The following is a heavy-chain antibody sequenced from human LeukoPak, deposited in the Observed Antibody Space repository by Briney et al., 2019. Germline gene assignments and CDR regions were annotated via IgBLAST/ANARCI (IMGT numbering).Heavy chain of an antibody. D-gene: IGHD3-10*01. CDR2: ISSNGGST. V-gene: IGHV3-64D*09. J-gene: IGHJ3*02. CDR3: ARDLSDYYGSGSYRPIDAFDI. CDR1: GFTFSSYA. Sequence: GGSLRLSCSASGFTFSSYAMYWVRQAPGKGLEYVSAISSNGGSTYYADSVKGRFTISRDNSKNTLYLQMSSLRAEDTAVYYCARDLSDYYGSGSYRPIDAFDIWGQGTMVTVSS.